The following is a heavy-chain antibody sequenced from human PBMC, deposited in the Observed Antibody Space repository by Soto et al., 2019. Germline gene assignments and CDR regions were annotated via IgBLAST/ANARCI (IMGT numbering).Heavy chain of an antibody. D-gene: IGHD6-13*01. Sequence: QAQVVQSGAEVRKPGSSVKLSCKASEGTFNSYAIAWVRQAPGQGLEWMGGIIPYYNTLNYAQKFQDRVTITAYDSTNTVYMELSSLRSDDTAVYFCASGASRWYPYFFDSWAQGNLVTVSS. CDR1: EGTFNSYA. J-gene: IGHJ4*02. V-gene: IGHV1-69*01. CDR3: ASGASRWYPYFFDS. CDR2: IIPYYNTL.